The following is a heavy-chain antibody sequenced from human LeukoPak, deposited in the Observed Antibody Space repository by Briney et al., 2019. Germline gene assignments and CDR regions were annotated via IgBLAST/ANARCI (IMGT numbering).Heavy chain of an antibody. CDR2: IDPSDSYT. CDR3: ARGLIRSFDY. D-gene: IGHD2/OR15-2a*01. V-gene: IGHV5-10-1*01. CDR1: GYRFTKNW. Sequence: PGESLRISCKGSGYRFTKNWISWVRPMPGKGLEWVGTIDPSDSYTNYSPSFQGHVTISADKSISTAYLQWSSLKASDTAMYYCARGLIRSFDYWGQGTLVTVSS. J-gene: IGHJ4*02.